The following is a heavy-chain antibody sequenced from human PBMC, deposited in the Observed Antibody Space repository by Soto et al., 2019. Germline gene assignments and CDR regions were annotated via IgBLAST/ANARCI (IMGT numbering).Heavy chain of an antibody. V-gene: IGHV3-23*01. J-gene: IGHJ4*02. Sequence: GGSLRLSCAASGFTFNSYAMNWVRQAPGKGLEWVSSISGGGGGTYYADSVKGRLTISRDNSKNTLYLQMNSLRAEDTALYYCAKGSHYDILTAYHAFDYWGQGTLVNVSS. D-gene: IGHD3-9*01. CDR1: GFTFNSYA. CDR3: AKGSHYDILTAYHAFDY. CDR2: ISGGGGGT.